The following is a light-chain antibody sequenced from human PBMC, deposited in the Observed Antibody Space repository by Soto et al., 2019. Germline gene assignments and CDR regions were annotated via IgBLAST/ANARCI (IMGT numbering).Light chain of an antibody. CDR1: SSDGGGYNY. CDR2: DVS. CDR3: SSYTSSSTLDVV. J-gene: IGLJ2*01. V-gene: IGLV2-14*01. Sequence: QSALTQPASVSGSPGQSITISCTGTSSDGGGYNYVSWYQKHPGKAPKLMIYDVSNRPSGVSNRFSGSKSGNTASLTISGLQAEDEADYYCSSYTSSSTLDVVFGGGTKLTV.